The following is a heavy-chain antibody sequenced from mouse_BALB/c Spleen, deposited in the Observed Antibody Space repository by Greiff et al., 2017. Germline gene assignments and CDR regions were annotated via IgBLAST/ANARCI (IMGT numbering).Heavy chain of an antibody. CDR2: ISSGSSTI. J-gene: IGHJ3*01. CDR3: ARREGYDLFAY. Sequence: DVKLVESGGGLVQPGGSRKLSCAASGFTFSSFGMHWVRQAPEKGLEWVAYISSGSSTIYYADTVKGRFTISRDNPKNTLFLQMTSLRSEDTAMYYCARREGYDLFAYWGQGTLVTVSA. D-gene: IGHD2-2*01. V-gene: IGHV5-17*02. CDR1: GFTFSSFG.